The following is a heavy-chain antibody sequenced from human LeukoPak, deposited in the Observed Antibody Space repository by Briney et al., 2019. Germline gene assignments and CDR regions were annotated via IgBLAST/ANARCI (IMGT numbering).Heavy chain of an antibody. V-gene: IGHV3-15*01. D-gene: IGHD3-22*01. J-gene: IGHJ4*02. CDR3: TTDLTDSSGYYFDY. CDR1: GFTFSNAW. Sequence: GGSLRLSCAASGFTFSNAWMSWVRQAPGKGLEWVGRIKSKTDGGTTDYAAPVKGGFTIPRDDSKNTLYLQMNSLKTEDTAVYYCTTDLTDSSGYYFDYWGQGTLVTVSS. CDR2: IKSKTDGGTT.